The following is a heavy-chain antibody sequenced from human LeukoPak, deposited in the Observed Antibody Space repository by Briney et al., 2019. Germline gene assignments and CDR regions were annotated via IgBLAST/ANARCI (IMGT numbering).Heavy chain of an antibody. V-gene: IGHV4-59*08. J-gene: IGHJ2*01. Sequence: SSETLSLTCTVSGGSISSYYWSWIRQPPGKGLEWIGYIYYSGSTNYNPSLKSRLTMSVDTSKNQFSLKLSSVTVADTAIYYCARQTYYYDSSGHPYWYFDLWGRGTLVTVSS. CDR1: GGSISSYY. CDR2: IYYSGST. CDR3: ARQTYYYDSSGHPYWYFDL. D-gene: IGHD3-22*01.